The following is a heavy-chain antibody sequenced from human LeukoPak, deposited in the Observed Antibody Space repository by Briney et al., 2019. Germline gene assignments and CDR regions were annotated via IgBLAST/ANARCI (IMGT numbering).Heavy chain of an antibody. Sequence: SETLSLTCTVSGGSISSYYWSWIRQPAGKGLEWIGRIYTSGSTNYNPSLKSRVTMSVDTSKNQFSLKLSSVTATDTAVYYCASCGCELPTALDIWGQGTMVTVSS. CDR1: GGSISSYY. J-gene: IGHJ3*02. CDR3: ASCGCELPTALDI. V-gene: IGHV4-4*07. CDR2: IYTSGST. D-gene: IGHD3-10*01.